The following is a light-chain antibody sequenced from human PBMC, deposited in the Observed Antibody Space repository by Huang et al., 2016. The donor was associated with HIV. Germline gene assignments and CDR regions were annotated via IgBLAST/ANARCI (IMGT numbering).Light chain of an antibody. J-gene: IGKJ5*01. CDR3: QQRNSWPPIT. CDR2: DAS. Sequence: APRLLICDASNRASGIPARFSGSGSGTDFTLTVNILESEDSAVYYCQQRNSWPPITFGQGTRLEIK. V-gene: IGKV3-11*01.